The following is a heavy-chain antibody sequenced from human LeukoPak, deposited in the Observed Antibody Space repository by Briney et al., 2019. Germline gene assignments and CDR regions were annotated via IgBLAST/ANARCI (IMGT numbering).Heavy chain of an antibody. CDR3: VKSAGKDGYRDVFDI. Sequence: GGSLRLSCVPSGLTFSNSALNWVRQAPGKGLEWVATITKNGDKTYYADSVKGLFTISRDTFRDTLYLQMNSLRAEDTAVYHCVKSAGKDGYRDVFDIWGQGTVVTVPS. CDR1: GLTFSNSA. J-gene: IGHJ3*02. CDR2: ITKNGDKT. D-gene: IGHD5-24*01. V-gene: IGHV3-23*01.